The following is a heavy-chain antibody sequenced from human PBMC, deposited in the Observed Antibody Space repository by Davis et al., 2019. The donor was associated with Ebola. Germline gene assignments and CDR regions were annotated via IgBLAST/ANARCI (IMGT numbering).Heavy chain of an antibody. CDR1: GGSFSGYY. CDR2: INHSGST. CDR3: ARGRIQLWSNEIDY. D-gene: IGHD5-18*01. Sequence: PSETLSLTCAVYGGSFSGYYWSWIRQPPGKGLEWIGEINHSGSTNYNPSLKSRVTISVDTFKNQFSLKLSSVTAADTAVYYCARGRIQLWSNEIDYWGQGTLVTVSS. J-gene: IGHJ4*02. V-gene: IGHV4-34*01.